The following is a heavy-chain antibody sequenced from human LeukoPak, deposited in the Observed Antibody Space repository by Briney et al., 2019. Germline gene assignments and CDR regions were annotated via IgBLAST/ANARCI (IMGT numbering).Heavy chain of an antibody. CDR2: ISGSGGRP. CDR3: ARHPEPGYCSSTSCHESYFDY. J-gene: IGHJ4*02. CDR1: GLTFSSCA. D-gene: IGHD2-2*01. Sequence: GGSLRLSCAASGLTFSSCAMSWVRQAPGKGLEWVSAISGSGGRPYYADSVKGRFTISRENSKNTLYLQMNSLRAEDTAVYYCARHPEPGYCSSTSCHESYFDYWGQGTLVTVSS. V-gene: IGHV3-23*01.